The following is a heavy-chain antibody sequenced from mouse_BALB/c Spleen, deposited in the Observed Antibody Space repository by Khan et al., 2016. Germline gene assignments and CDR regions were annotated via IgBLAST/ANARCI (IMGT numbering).Heavy chain of an antibody. Sequence: VRLQQSGAELVKPGASVKLSCTAAGFNIKDTYMHWVKQRPEQGLEWIGRIDPANGNTKYDPKFQGQATITADASSNTAYLQLSSLTSEDTAGYSCAYCGSSYWYFDVWGAGTTVTVSS. CDR3: AYCGSSYWYFDV. J-gene: IGHJ1*01. V-gene: IGHV14-3*02. D-gene: IGHD1-1*01. CDR1: GFNIKDTY. CDR2: IDPANGNT.